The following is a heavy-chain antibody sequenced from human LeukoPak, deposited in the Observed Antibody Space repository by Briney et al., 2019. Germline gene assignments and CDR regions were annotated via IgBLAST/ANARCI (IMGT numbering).Heavy chain of an antibody. CDR3: ARNRGLRSVANLDY. CDR2: INTNTGNP. Sequence: ASVKVSCKASGYSFTNYAMNWVRQAPGQGLELMGWINTNTGNPTYAQGFTGRFVFSLDTSVSTAYLQISSLKAEDTAVYYCARNRGLRSVANLDYWGQGTLVTVSS. CDR1: GYSFTNYA. V-gene: IGHV7-4-1*02. J-gene: IGHJ4*02. D-gene: IGHD5/OR15-5a*01.